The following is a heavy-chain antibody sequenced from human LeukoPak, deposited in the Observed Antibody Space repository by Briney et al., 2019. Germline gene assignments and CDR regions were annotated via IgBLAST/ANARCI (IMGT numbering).Heavy chain of an antibody. Sequence: PGRSLRLSCAASGFTFSSYGMHWARQAPGKGLEWVAVIWYDGSNKYYAGSVKGRFTISRDNSKNTLYLQMNSLRAEDTAVYYCARDPPFVLYYYYGMDVWGKGTTVTVSS. J-gene: IGHJ6*04. V-gene: IGHV3-33*01. CDR3: ARDPPFVLYYYYGMDV. CDR2: IWYDGSNK. CDR1: GFTFSSYG.